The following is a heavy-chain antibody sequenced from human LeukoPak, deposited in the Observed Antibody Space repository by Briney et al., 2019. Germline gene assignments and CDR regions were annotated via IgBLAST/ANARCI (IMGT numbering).Heavy chain of an antibody. J-gene: IGHJ6*03. CDR3: ARNGIGGIYYYYYMDV. Sequence: GGSLRRYCAASGFTFSDYYMSWIRQAPGKGLEWFSYISSSGSTIYYADSVKGRFTISRDNAKNSLYLHMNSLRAEDTAVYYCARNGIGGIYYYYYMDVWGKGTTVTVSS. V-gene: IGHV3-11*01. CDR1: GFTFSDYY. D-gene: IGHD1-26*01. CDR2: ISSSGSTI.